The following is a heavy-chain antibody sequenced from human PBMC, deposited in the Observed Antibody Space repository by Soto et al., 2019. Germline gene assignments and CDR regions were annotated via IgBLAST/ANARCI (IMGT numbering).Heavy chain of an antibody. J-gene: IGHJ4*02. CDR1: GGTFSSYA. Sequence: ASVKVSCKASGGTFSSYAISWVRQAPGKGLEWMGGIIPIFGTANYAQKFQGRVTITADESTSTAYMELSSLRSEDTAVYYCARVGCSGGSCYSGPLDYWGQGTLVTVSS. D-gene: IGHD2-15*01. CDR2: IIPIFGTA. CDR3: ARVGCSGGSCYSGPLDY. V-gene: IGHV1-69*13.